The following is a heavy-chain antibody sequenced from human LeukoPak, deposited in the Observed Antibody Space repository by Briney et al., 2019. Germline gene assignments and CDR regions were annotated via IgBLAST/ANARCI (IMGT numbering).Heavy chain of an antibody. CDR3: ATIKVRANNYDTDGFEY. J-gene: IGHJ4*02. CDR2: IKQDGNEK. CDR1: GFTLRSFW. D-gene: IGHD3-10*01. Sequence: PGWALRLSCAASGFTLRSFWMSWVRQAPGKGLEWVANIKQDGNEKYYADSVKGRFTISRDNAKNSLYLQMNSLRAEDTAVYYCATIKVRANNYDTDGFEYWGQGTLVTVSS. V-gene: IGHV3-7*05.